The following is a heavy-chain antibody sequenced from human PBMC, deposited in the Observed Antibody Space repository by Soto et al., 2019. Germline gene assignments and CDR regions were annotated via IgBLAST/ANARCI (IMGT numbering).Heavy chain of an antibody. Sequence: EVQLVESGGGLVQPGGSLKLSCAASGFTFSTYAMHWVRLASGKGLEWVGRIRSKGNSYATSYAASVKGRFTISRDDSKNTAYLQMNSLKIEDTAVYYCTSYDYGDYVIDYWGQGTLVTVSS. J-gene: IGHJ4*02. CDR1: GFTFSTYA. CDR2: IRSKGNSYAT. CDR3: TSYDYGDYVIDY. V-gene: IGHV3-73*01. D-gene: IGHD4-17*01.